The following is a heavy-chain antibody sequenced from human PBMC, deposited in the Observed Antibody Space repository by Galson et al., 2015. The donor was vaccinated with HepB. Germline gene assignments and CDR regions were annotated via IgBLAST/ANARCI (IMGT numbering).Heavy chain of an antibody. CDR3: ARFTYYDFWSGYPKDAFDI. CDR2: IYHSGST. CDR1: GGSISSSNW. V-gene: IGHV4-4*02. Sequence: SETLSLTCAVSGGSISSSNWWSWVRQPPGKGLEWIGEIYHSGSTNYNPSLKSRVTISVDKSKNQFSLKLSSVTAADTAVYYCARFTYYDFWSGYPKDAFDIWGQGTMVTVSS. J-gene: IGHJ3*02. D-gene: IGHD3-3*01.